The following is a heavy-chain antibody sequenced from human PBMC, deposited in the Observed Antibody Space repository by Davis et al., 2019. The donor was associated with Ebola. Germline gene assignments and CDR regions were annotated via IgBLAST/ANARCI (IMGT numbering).Heavy chain of an antibody. J-gene: IGHJ2*01. Sequence: GESLKISCAASGFSFSTYAMTWVRQAPGKGLEWVSAISGSGGSTYYADSVKGRFTVSRDSSKNTLYLQMNSLRAEDTALYYCAKDKTMATQYWYFDLWGRGTLVTVSS. CDR2: ISGSGGST. CDR1: GFSFSTYA. CDR3: AKDKTMATQYWYFDL. D-gene: IGHD4/OR15-4a*01. V-gene: IGHV3-23*01.